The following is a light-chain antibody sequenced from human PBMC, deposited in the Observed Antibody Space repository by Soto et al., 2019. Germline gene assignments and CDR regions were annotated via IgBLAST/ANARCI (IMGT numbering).Light chain of an antibody. CDR1: SRDVGAYNF. CDR2: DIT. Sequence: QSALTQPASVSGSPGQSVTISCTGISRDVGAYNFVSWYQQHQDRAPKLIMFDITDRPSGVSSRFSGSRSGSTASLTISGLQAEDEAYYYCSSYATGNNVWVFGGGTKVTVL. J-gene: IGLJ3*02. CDR3: SSYATGNNVWV. V-gene: IGLV2-14*03.